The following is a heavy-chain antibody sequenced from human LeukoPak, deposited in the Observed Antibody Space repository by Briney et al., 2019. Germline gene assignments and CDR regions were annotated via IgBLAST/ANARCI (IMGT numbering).Heavy chain of an antibody. V-gene: IGHV1-46*01. CDR2: INPSGGST. CDR1: GYTFTNYY. J-gene: IGHJ5*02. Sequence: GASVTVSCKASGYTFTNYYIHWVRQAPGQGLECMGLINPSGGSTSYAQKFQGRVTMTRDISTSTVYMELSSLRSEDTAVYYCARGGVGATTYVWFDPWGQGTLVTVSS. D-gene: IGHD1-26*01. CDR3: ARGGVGATTYVWFDP.